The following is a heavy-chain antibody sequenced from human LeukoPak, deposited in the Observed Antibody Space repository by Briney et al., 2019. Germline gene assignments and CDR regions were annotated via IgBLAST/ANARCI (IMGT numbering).Heavy chain of an antibody. J-gene: IGHJ5*02. CDR2: INHSGST. V-gene: IGHV4-39*07. CDR3: ARLADCSGGSCHFDP. D-gene: IGHD2-15*01. CDR1: GGSISSSSYY. Sequence: SETLSLTCTVSGGSISSSSYYWGWIRQPPGKGLEWIGEINHSGSTNYNPSLKSRVTISVDTSKNQFSLKLSSVTAADTAVYYCARLADCSGGSCHFDPWGQGTLVTFSS.